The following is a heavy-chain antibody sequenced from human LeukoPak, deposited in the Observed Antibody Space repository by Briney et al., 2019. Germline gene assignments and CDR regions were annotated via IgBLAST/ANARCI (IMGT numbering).Heavy chain of an antibody. D-gene: IGHD1-26*01. CDR3: ARGSDSRNTFFYFDS. J-gene: IGHJ4*02. CDR1: GGSISSSSYY. CDR2: IYYSGST. V-gene: IGHV4-39*07. Sequence: SETLSLTCTVSGGSISSSSYYWNWIRQPPGKGLDWVGSIYYSGSTYYNPSLESRVTISVDTSKNQFSLKLSSVTAADTAVYYCARGSDSRNTFFYFDSWGQGTHVTVSS.